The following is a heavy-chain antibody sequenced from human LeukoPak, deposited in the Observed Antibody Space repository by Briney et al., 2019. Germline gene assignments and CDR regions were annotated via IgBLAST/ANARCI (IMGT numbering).Heavy chain of an antibody. CDR3: VTGAEGWAY. J-gene: IGHJ4*02. CDR1: GFTFSSSD. D-gene: IGHD1-26*01. Sequence: GGSPRLSCAASGFTFSSSDMHWVRQATGKGLEWVSGIGSGGATFYAGSVRGRFTISRENAKNSLYLQMNSLTAGDTAMYHCVTGAEGWAYWGQGALVTVSS. V-gene: IGHV3-13*01. CDR2: IGSGGAT.